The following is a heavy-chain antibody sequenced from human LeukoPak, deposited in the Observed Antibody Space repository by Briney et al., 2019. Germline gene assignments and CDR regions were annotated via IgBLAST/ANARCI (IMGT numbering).Heavy chain of an antibody. CDR2: ISGSGGST. CDR3: AKVGARYYYDSSGYYYEGYYFDY. Sequence: HPGGSLRLSCAASGFTFSSYAMSWVRQAPGKGLEWVSVISGSGGSTYYADSVKGRFTISRDNSKNTLYLQMNSLRAGDTAVYYCAKVGARYYYDSSGYYYEGYYFDYWGQGTLVTVSS. J-gene: IGHJ4*02. D-gene: IGHD3-22*01. V-gene: IGHV3-23*01. CDR1: GFTFSSYA.